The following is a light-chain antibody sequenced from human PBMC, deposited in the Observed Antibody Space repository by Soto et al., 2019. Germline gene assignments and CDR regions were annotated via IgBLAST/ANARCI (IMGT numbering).Light chain of an antibody. V-gene: IGKV3-20*01. CDR1: QGVSICY. CDR3: QQYGSSPPIT. CDR2: GAS. Sequence: IMLTHSPGTLSLSERERATLSCRASQGVSICYLAWYQQKPGQAPRLLTYGASSRATGILDRFSGSGSGTDFTLTISRLEPEDFAVYYCQQYGSSPPITFGQGTRLEIK. J-gene: IGKJ5*01.